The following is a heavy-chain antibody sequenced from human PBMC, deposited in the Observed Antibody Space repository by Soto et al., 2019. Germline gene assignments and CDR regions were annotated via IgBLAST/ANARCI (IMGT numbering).Heavy chain of an antibody. V-gene: IGHV3-74*01. Sequence: EVQLAESGGSLVQPGESLGLSCAASGFTFRNYWMHWVRQAPGKGLEWVSRINSDTSDTSYADSVKGRFTVSRDNAKXXXXXXXXXXXXXXXXXXXXXXXXRFVANFDLWGQGTLVIVSS. J-gene: IGHJ4*02. CDR3: XXXXRFVANFDL. D-gene: IGHD3-10*01. CDR2: INSDTSDT. CDR1: GFTFRNYW.